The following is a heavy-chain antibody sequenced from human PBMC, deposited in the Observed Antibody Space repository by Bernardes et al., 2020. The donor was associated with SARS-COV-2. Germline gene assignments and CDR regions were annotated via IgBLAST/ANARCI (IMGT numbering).Heavy chain of an antibody. D-gene: IGHD2-15*01. CDR1: GYTFIDYG. V-gene: IGHV1-18*04. Sequence: ASVKVTCKASGYTFIDYGINWVRQAPGQGLEWMGWISVYNGNTNYAQKFQGRVTMTTDTSTSTAYMELRSLRPDDAAVYYCARGRCSGASCYRRKIYYFDYWGQGTLVTVSS. J-gene: IGHJ4*02. CDR3: ARGRCSGASCYRRKIYYFDY. CDR2: ISVYNGNT.